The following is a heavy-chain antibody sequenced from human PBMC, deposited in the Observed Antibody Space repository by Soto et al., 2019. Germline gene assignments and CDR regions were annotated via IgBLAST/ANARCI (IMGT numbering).Heavy chain of an antibody. J-gene: IGHJ4*02. V-gene: IGHV3-30*04. CDR3: ARDRQKALVVVAATGGFDY. D-gene: IGHD2-15*01. CDR1: GFTFSSYS. Sequence: GGSLRLSCAVSGFTFSSYSMHWVRQDPDMGLEWVAFISFAGNNKYYADSVKGRFTISRDNSNNMLYLEMNSLRPDDAAVYYCARDRQKALVVVAATGGFDYWGQGTPVTVSS. CDR2: ISFAGNNK.